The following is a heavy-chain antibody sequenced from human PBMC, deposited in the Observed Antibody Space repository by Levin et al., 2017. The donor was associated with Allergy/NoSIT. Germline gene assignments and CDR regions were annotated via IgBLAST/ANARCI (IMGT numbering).Heavy chain of an antibody. J-gene: IGHJ3*01. CDR2: ISGSGS. Sequence: ASQTLSLTCAVSGGSISSSHWWSWVRQSPGKGLEWIGEISGSGSNYNPSLKSRVTMSVDTSKNQFSLKLTSVTAADAAVYYCARSPYNNGHYLRGTCDVWGQGTMVTVSS. D-gene: IGHD3-10*02. CDR3: ARSPYNNGHYLRGTCDV. V-gene: IGHV4-4*02. CDR1: GGSISSSHW.